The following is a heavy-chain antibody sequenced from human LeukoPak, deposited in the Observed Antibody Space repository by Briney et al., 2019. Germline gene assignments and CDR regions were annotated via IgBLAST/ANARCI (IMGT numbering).Heavy chain of an antibody. V-gene: IGHV3-30-3*01. J-gene: IGHJ6*01. Sequence: GGSLRLSCEASGFTFSSYAMHWVRQAPGKGLEGVAVISYDGSNKYYANSVRGRFTISRDNSKNTVYLQMNSVRAEDTAVYYCARDGGYYDFWSGYYDYYYGMDVWGQGTTVTVSS. D-gene: IGHD3-3*01. CDR2: ISYDGSNK. CDR3: ARDGGYYDFWSGYYDYYYGMDV. CDR1: GFTFSSYA.